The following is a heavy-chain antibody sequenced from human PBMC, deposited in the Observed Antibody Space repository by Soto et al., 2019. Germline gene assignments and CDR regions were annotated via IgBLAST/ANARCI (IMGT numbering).Heavy chain of an antibody. J-gene: IGHJ6*02. CDR2: IIPIFGTA. CDR3: ARDKNVPAARTGGYYYYYGMDV. Sequence: QVQLVQSGAEVKKPGSSVKVSCKASGGTFSSYAISWVRQAPGQGLEWMGGIIPIFGTANYAQKFQGRVTITADESTSTAYMELSSLRSEDKAVYYCARDKNVPAARTGGYYYYYGMDVWGQGTTVTVSS. D-gene: IGHD2-2*01. V-gene: IGHV1-69*01. CDR1: GGTFSSYA.